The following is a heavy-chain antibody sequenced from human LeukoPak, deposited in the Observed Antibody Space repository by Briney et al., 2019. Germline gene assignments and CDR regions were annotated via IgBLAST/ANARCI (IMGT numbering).Heavy chain of an antibody. CDR1: GFTFSSYS. D-gene: IGHD2-15*01. CDR2: ISSSSSTI. J-gene: IGHJ5*02. Sequence: GGSLRLSCAASGFTFSSYSMNRVRQAPGKGLEWVSYISSSSSTIYYADSVKGRFTISRDNAKNSLFLQMNSLRAEDTAVYYCATHCSSSSCPWGQGTLVTVAS. V-gene: IGHV3-48*01. CDR3: ATHCSSSSCP.